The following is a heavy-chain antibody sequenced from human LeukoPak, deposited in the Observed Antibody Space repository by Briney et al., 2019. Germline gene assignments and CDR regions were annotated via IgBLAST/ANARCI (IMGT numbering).Heavy chain of an antibody. CDR1: GYTFTSYY. D-gene: IGHD6-6*01. V-gene: IGHV1-46*01. J-gene: IGHJ4*02. Sequence: GASVKVSCKASGYTFTSYYMHWVRQAPGQGLEWMGIINPSGGSTSYAQKFQGRVTMTRDTSTSTVYMELSSLRSEDTAVYYCARGRRIAARPGGTFDYWGQGTLVTVSS. CDR3: ARGRRIAARPGGTFDY. CDR2: INPSGGST.